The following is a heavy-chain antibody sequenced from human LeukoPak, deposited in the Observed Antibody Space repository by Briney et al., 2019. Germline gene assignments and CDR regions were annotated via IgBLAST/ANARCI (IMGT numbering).Heavy chain of an antibody. CDR2: IIPILGIA. V-gene: IGHV1-69*04. CDR1: GGTFSNSA. J-gene: IGHJ4*02. Sequence: GASVKVSCKASGGTFSNSAINWVRQAPGQGLEWMGRIIPILGIANYAQKFQGRVTITADKSTSTAYMELSSLRSEDTAVYYCARDDRDGYNFVYWGQGALVTVSS. CDR3: ARDDRDGYNFVY. D-gene: IGHD5-24*01.